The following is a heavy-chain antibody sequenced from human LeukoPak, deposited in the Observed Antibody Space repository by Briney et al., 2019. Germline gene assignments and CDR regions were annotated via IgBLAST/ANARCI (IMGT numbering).Heavy chain of an antibody. V-gene: IGHV4-61*05. Sequence: PSETLSLTCTVSGGSISSSSYYWGWIRQPPGKGLEWIAYISDIGSINYNSSLKSRVTLSLDTSKNQFSLKLSSVTAADTAVYYCAGHHPRNTVDFWGQGTLVTVSS. CDR3: AGHHPRNTVDF. D-gene: IGHD2/OR15-2a*01. CDR2: ISDIGSI. J-gene: IGHJ4*02. CDR1: GGSISSSSYY.